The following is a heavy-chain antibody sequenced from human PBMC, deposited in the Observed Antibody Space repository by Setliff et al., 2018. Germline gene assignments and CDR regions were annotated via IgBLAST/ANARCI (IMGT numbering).Heavy chain of an antibody. CDR2: IYTTGST. CDR1: GDSISTGINY. Sequence: PSETLSLTCTVSGDSISTGINYWSWIRQPAGKGLEWIGHIYTTGSTNYNPSLKSRVSISLDTSKSQFSLRLSSLTAADTAVYYCARHRRDSSGNYFVGLYYFDYWGQGTPVTVSS. CDR3: ARHRRDSSGNYFVGLYYFDY. D-gene: IGHD3-22*01. J-gene: IGHJ4*02. V-gene: IGHV4-61*09.